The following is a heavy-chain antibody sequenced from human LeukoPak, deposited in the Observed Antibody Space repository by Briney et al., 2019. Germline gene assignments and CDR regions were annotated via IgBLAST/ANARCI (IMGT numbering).Heavy chain of an antibody. J-gene: IGHJ4*02. V-gene: IGHV3-30*18. D-gene: IGHD2-2*01. CDR3: AKSRGCSSTSCLVDY. CDR1: GFTFSSYG. Sequence: GRSLRLSCAASGFTFSSYGMHWVRLAPGKGLEWVAVISYDGSNKYYADSVKGRFTISRDNSKNTLYLQMNSLRAEDTAVYYCAKSRGCSSTSCLVDYWGQGTLVTVSS. CDR2: ISYDGSNK.